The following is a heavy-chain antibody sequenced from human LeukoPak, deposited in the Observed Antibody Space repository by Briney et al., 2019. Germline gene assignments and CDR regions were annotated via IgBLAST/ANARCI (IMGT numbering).Heavy chain of an antibody. CDR2: ISSSSSYI. Sequence: GGSLRLSCAASGFTFSSYSMNWVRQAPGKGLEWVSSISSSSSYIYYADSVKGRFTISRDNAKNSPYLQMNSLRAEDTAVYYCARKGNWDRIPGEFHYYFDYWGQGTLVTVSS. D-gene: IGHD3-16*01. J-gene: IGHJ4*02. CDR3: ARKGNWDRIPGEFHYYFDY. V-gene: IGHV3-21*01. CDR1: GFTFSSYS.